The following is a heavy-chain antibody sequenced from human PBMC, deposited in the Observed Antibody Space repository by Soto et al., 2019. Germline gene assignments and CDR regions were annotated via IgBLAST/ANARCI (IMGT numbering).Heavy chain of an antibody. CDR1: AISFNTYG. D-gene: IGHD5-12*01. V-gene: IGHV3-23*01. CDR3: ARVIKEEDSGYEYYYYHGMDV. J-gene: IGHJ6*02. Sequence: PGGSLRLSCSASAISFNTYGVTWVRQAPGKGLEWVSTVTVTGGSTYYADSVKGRFTISRDNAKNSLYLQMNSLRAEDTAVYYCARVIKEEDSGYEYYYYHGMDVWGQGTTVTVSS. CDR2: VTVTGGST.